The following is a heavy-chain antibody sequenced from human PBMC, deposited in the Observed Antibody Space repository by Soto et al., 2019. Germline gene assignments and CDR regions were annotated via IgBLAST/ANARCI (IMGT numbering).Heavy chain of an antibody. J-gene: IGHJ5*02. CDR1: GDSVSSDFHY. D-gene: IGHD4-17*01. Sequence: SETLPRTCTVSGDSVSSDFHYWSWIRQPPGKGLEWIGNIYYSGSTNNNPSLKSRITISVDTSKNQFSLRLTSVTAADTAVYYCARGFFFGDYVIPNYFDPWGQGTLVTVSS. CDR3: ARGFFFGDYVIPNYFDP. V-gene: IGHV4-61*01. CDR2: IYYSGST.